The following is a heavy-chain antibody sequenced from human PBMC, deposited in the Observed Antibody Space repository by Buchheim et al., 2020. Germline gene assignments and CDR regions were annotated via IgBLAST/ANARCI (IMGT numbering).Heavy chain of an antibody. CDR1: GGSVRSGSYY. V-gene: IGHV4-61*01. CDR2: IYYTGST. J-gene: IGHJ4*02. D-gene: IGHD2-2*01. Sequence: QVQLQESGPGLVKSSETLSLTCTVSGGSVRSGSYYWSWIRQPPGKGLEWIGYIYYTGSTNYNPSLKSRVTISVDTSRNQFSLKLNSVTAADTAVYYCARRFCSSTSCYEGFHYWGQGTL. CDR3: ARRFCSSTSCYEGFHY.